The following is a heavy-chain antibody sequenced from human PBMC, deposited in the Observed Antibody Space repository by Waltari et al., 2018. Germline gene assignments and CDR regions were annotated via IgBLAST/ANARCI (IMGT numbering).Heavy chain of an antibody. Sequence: EVQLVESGGGLVHPGGSLRLSCEASGFTFSTFWMHWVRHLPGKGLVWVSHIKPDGTSTDYGDSVEGRFTISRDNAKNTLYLQMNSLRAEDTAIYYCVRDLYGRDDVWGQGTMVTDSS. CDR2: IKPDGTST. D-gene: IGHD3-10*01. CDR3: VRDLYGRDDV. CDR1: GFTFSTFW. J-gene: IGHJ3*01. V-gene: IGHV3-74*01.